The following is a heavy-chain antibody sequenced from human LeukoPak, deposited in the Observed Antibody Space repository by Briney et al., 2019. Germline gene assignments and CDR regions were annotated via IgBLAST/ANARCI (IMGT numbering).Heavy chain of an antibody. D-gene: IGHD3-3*01. V-gene: IGHV4-59*01. Sequence: SETLSLTCIVTGGSISSYYWSWIRQPPGKGLEWIGYIYYTGSTNYNPSLKSRVTISVDTSKNQFSLKLSSVTAADTAVYYCARLSYDYWYFDLWGRGTLVTASS. CDR3: ARLSYDYWYFDL. CDR2: IYYTGST. CDR1: GGSISSYY. J-gene: IGHJ2*01.